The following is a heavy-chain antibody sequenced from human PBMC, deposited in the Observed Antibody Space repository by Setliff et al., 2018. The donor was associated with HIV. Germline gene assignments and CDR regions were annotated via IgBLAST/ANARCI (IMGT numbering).Heavy chain of an antibody. CDR3: ATVRRYYYDSSGQEYFQH. D-gene: IGHD3-22*01. Sequence: ASVKVSCKASGYTFTSYGISWVRQAPGQGLEWMGWISAYNGTTNYAQKFQGRVTMTEDTSTDTAYMELSSLRSQDTAVYYCATVRRYYYDSSGQEYFQHWGQGTLVTVSS. CDR2: ISAYNGTT. J-gene: IGHJ1*01. CDR1: GYTFTSYG. V-gene: IGHV1-18*01.